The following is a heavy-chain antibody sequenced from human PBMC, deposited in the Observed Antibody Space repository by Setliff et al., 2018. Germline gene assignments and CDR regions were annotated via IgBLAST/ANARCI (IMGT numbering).Heavy chain of an antibody. CDR3: AKGPSGYYYDSSGYYGLGIDV. CDR2: ISSSSSYI. D-gene: IGHD3-22*01. CDR1: GFTFSSYS. Sequence: PGESLKISCAASGFTFSSYSMNWVRQAPGKGLEWVSSISSSSSYIYYADSVKGRFTISRDNAKNTLYLQMNSLRAEDTAVYYCAKGPSGYYYDSSGYYGLGIDVWGQGTTVTVSS. J-gene: IGHJ6*02. V-gene: IGHV3-21*01.